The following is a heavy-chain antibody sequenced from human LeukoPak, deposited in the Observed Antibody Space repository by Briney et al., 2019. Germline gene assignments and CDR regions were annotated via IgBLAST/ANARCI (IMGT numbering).Heavy chain of an antibody. CDR3: ARATPYSSGWYSRIDY. CDR1: GGSFSGYY. J-gene: IGHJ4*02. V-gene: IGHV4-34*01. Sequence: SETLSLTCAVYGGSFSGYYWSWIRQPPGKGLEWIGEINHSGSTNYNPSLKSRVTISVDTSKNQFSLKLSSVTAADTAVYYCARATPYSSGWYSRIDYWGQGTLVTVSS. D-gene: IGHD6-19*01. CDR2: INHSGST.